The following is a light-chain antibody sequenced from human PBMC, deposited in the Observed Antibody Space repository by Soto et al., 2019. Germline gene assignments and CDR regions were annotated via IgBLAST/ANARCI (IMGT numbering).Light chain of an antibody. Sequence: EIVLTQSPATLSLSPGERATLSCRASQSVGTYFAWYQQKPGQAPRLLIYDSSNRAPGIPARFSGSGSGTDFTLPISSLEPEDFAGYYCQQRSDWPSTFGGGTKVEIK. CDR2: DSS. CDR3: QQRSDWPST. CDR1: QSVGTY. V-gene: IGKV3-11*01. J-gene: IGKJ4*01.